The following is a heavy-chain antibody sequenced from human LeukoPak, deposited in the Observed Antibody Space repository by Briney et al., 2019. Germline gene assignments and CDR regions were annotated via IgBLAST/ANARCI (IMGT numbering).Heavy chain of an antibody. CDR2: IYYSGST. CDR1: GGSISRNY. V-gene: IGHV4-59*01. CDR3: ATTYSRSGDDWFDP. D-gene: IGHD2-21*01. Sequence: PSETLTLTCTVSGGSISRNYWSWIRKSPGRGLEWIGYIYYSGSTHYNPSLKSRVTMSIDTSKNKFSLKLSSATAADTAIYYCATTYSRSGDDWFDPWGQGILVTVSS. J-gene: IGHJ5*02.